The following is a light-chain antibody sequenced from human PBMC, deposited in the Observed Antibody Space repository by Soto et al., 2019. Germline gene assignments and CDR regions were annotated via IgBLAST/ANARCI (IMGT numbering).Light chain of an antibody. V-gene: IGLV2-23*01. CDR3: CSYAGSSTYV. Sequence: QPVLTKPASVSGSPGQSITISCTGTSSDVGSYNLVSWYQQHPGKAPKLMIYEGSKRPSGVSNRFSGSKSGNTASLTISGLQAEDEADYYCCSYAGSSTYVFGTGTKVTVL. J-gene: IGLJ1*01. CDR2: EGS. CDR1: SSDVGSYNL.